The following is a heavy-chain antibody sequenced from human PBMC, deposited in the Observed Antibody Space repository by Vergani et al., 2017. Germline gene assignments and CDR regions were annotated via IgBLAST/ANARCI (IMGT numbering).Heavy chain of an antibody. CDR1: GGTFSSYA. J-gene: IGHJ3*02. CDR2: IIPIFGTA. CDR3: AGEGAIGYXSGTSCRGGDAFDI. D-gene: IGHD2-2*01. V-gene: IGHV1-69*13. Sequence: QVQLVQSGAEVKKPGSSVKVSCKASGGTFSSYAISWVRQAPGQGLEWMGRIIPIFGTANYAQKFQGRVTITADESTSTAYMELSSLRSEDTAVYYCAGEGAIGYXSGTSCRGGDAFDIWGQGTMVTVSS.